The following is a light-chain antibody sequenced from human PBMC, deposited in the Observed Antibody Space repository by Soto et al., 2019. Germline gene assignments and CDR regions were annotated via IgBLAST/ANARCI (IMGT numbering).Light chain of an antibody. V-gene: IGLV1-44*01. J-gene: IGLJ3*02. CDR1: ISNIGSKS. CDR3: AAWDVSLNGRV. CDR2: GND. Sequence: QSVLTQPPSASGTPGQRVTISCSGSISNIGSKSVNWYQQLPGAAPKLLIFGNDQRPSGVPDRFSASKSGTSASMAISGLQSEDEADYDCAAWDVSLNGRVFGGGTKLTVL.